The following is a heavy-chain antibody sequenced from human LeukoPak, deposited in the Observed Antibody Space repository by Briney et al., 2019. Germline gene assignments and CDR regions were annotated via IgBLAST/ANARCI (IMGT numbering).Heavy chain of an antibody. Sequence: SETLSLTCSVSLYAINSGYYWGWIRQPPGKGLEWIGYIYYSGSTNYNPSLKSRVTISVDTSKNQFSLKLSSVTAADTAVYYCARVWDYYYYMDVWGKGTTVTISS. CDR2: IYYSGST. CDR3: ARVWDYYYYMDV. V-gene: IGHV4-61*01. CDR1: LYAINSGYY. D-gene: IGHD3-16*01. J-gene: IGHJ6*03.